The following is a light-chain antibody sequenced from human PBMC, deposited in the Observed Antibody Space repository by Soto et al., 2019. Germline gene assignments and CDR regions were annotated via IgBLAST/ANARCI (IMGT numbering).Light chain of an antibody. CDR3: QQRSTRPT. CDR2: DAS. V-gene: IGKV3-11*01. J-gene: IGKJ5*01. CDR1: ESVDFH. Sequence: VLTQSPATLSLSAGKGATLSCRASESVDFHLAWYQQKPGQAPRLLIYDASVRATGTPASLSGSASGTDFPLTISRIPPEDSALYYCQQRSTRPTFGQGTRLEIK.